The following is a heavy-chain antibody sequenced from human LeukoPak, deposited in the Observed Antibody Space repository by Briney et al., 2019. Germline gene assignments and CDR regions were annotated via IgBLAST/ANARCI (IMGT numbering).Heavy chain of an antibody. CDR2: MSGSGGST. V-gene: IGHV3-23*01. J-gene: IGHJ4*02. CDR1: GFTFSSYA. Sequence: KSGGSLRLSCAASGFTFSSYAMSWVRQAPGKGLEWVSGMSGSGGSTNYADSVKGRFTISRDNSLNTLYLQMNSLRAEDTAVYFCAKRGVVIRGVLVIGFHKEAYYFDYWGQGILVTVSS. CDR3: AKRGVVIRGVLVIGFHKEAYYFDY. D-gene: IGHD3-10*01.